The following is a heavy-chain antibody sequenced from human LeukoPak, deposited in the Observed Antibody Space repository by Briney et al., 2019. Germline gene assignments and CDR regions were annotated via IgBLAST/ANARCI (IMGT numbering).Heavy chain of an antibody. D-gene: IGHD3-10*01. CDR3: AGGARGIMDV. CDR2: IYYSGST. V-gene: IGHV4-31*03. Sequence: TLSLTCTVSGGSISSGGYYWSWIRQHPGKGLEWIGYIYYSGSTYYNPSLKSRVTISVDTSKNQFSLKLSSVTAADTAVYYCAGGARGIMDVWGQGTTVTVSS. CDR1: GGSISSGGYY. J-gene: IGHJ6*02.